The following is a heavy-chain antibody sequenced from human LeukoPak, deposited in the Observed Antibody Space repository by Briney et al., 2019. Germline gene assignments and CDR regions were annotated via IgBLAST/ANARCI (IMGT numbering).Heavy chain of an antibody. CDR2: FDPEDGET. J-gene: IGHJ4*02. CDR1: GYTLTELS. D-gene: IGHD4-11*01. Sequence: ASVKVSCKVSGYTLTELSMHWVRQAPGKGLEWMGGFDPEDGETIYAQKFQGRVTMTEDTSTDTAYMELSSLRSEDTAVYYCARDGSNYSLEFSVGYFDYWGQGTLVTVSS. V-gene: IGHV1-24*01. CDR3: ARDGSNYSLEFSVGYFDY.